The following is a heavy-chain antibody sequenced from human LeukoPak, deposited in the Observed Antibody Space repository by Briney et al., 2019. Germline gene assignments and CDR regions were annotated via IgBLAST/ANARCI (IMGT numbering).Heavy chain of an antibody. CDR3: ARGPYGDYVDAFDI. J-gene: IGHJ3*02. CDR2: ITSSSSTI. V-gene: IGHV3-48*02. CDR1: GFTFSTYT. D-gene: IGHD4-17*01. Sequence: GEPLRLSCAASGFTFSTYTMNWVRQAPGKGLEWLSYITSSSSTIYYADSVKGRFTISRDNAKNSLYLQMNSLRDEDTAVYYCARGPYGDYVDAFDIWGQGTMVTVSS.